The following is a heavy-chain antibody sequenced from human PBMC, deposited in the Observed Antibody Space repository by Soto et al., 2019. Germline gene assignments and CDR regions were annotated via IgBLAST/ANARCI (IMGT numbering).Heavy chain of an antibody. Sequence: QVQLVQSGAEVKKPGSSVKVSCKASGVTFSSYAISWVRQAPGQGVEWMGGIIPIFGTANYAQKFQGRVTITADKSTRTAYMELSSLRSEDTDIYYCAGDVGAGFDYWGQGTLVTVSS. V-gene: IGHV1-69*06. D-gene: IGHD3-16*01. CDR2: IIPIFGTA. J-gene: IGHJ4*02. CDR3: AGDVGAGFDY. CDR1: GVTFSSYA.